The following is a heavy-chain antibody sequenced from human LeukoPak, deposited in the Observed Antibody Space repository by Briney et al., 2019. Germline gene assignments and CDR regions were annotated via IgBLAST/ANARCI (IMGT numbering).Heavy chain of an antibody. CDR1: GGSISSYY. Sequence: PSETLSLTCTVSGGSISSYYWSWIRQPAGKGLEWIGRIYISGSTNYNPSLKSRVTMSVDTSKNQFSLKLSSVTAADTAVYYCAREVAARGVKYYYYYMDVWGKGTTVTVSS. J-gene: IGHJ6*03. V-gene: IGHV4-4*07. CDR3: AREVAARGVKYYYYYMDV. CDR2: IYISGST. D-gene: IGHD6-6*01.